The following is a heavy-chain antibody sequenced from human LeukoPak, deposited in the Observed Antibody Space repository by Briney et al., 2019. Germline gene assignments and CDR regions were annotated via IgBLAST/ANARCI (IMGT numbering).Heavy chain of an antibody. CDR2: INHSGST. J-gene: IGHJ3*02. V-gene: IGHV4-4*02. CDR1: GGSISSSNW. CDR3: ARGYRLPRLGATDAFDI. Sequence: SGTLSLTCAVSGGSISSSNWWSWVRQPPGKGLEWIGEINHSGSTNYNPSLKSRVTISVDTSKNQFSLKLSSVTAADTAVYYCARGYRLPRLGATDAFDIWGQGTMVTVSS. D-gene: IGHD1-26*01.